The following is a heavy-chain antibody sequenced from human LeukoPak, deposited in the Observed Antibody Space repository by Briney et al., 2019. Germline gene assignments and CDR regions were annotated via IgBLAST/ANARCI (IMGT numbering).Heavy chain of an antibody. CDR2: IWSDGTNK. J-gene: IGHJ4*02. CDR3: ARLQPYFYDSSGYSDY. V-gene: IGHV3-33*01. Sequence: GGSLRLSCAASGFTFSSYGMHWVRQTPGKGLEWVTIIWSDGTNKYYADSVKGRFTISRDNSKNTLYLQMNSLRAEDTAVYYCARLQPYFYDSSGYSDYWGQGTLVTVSS. CDR1: GFTFSSYG. D-gene: IGHD3-22*01.